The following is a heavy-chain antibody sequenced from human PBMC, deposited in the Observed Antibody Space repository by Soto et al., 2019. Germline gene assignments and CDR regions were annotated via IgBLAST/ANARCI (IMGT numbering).Heavy chain of an antibody. J-gene: IGHJ4*02. Sequence: GASVKVSCKASGGTFSSYAISWVRQAPGQGLGWMGGTIPIFGTANYAQKFQGRVTITADESTSTAYMELSSLRSEDTAVYYCARARRAEWYSSGWYERYYFDYWGQGTLVTVSS. V-gene: IGHV1-69*13. CDR1: GGTFSSYA. CDR3: ARARRAEWYSSGWYERYYFDY. CDR2: TIPIFGTA. D-gene: IGHD6-19*01.